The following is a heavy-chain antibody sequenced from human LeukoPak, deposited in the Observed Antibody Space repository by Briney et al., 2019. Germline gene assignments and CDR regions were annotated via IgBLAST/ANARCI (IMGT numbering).Heavy chain of an antibody. D-gene: IGHD1-26*01. Sequence: GGSLRLSCVASGFDFGFFAIHWVRQAPGKGLEWVAVVSHDGSNRYYADSVKGRFTISRDSSKNTLYLQMNSLRAEDTAVYYCARDGIVGATPFDYWGQGTLVTVSS. CDR3: ARDGIVGATPFDY. V-gene: IGHV3-30-3*01. CDR1: GFDFGFFA. CDR2: VSHDGSNR. J-gene: IGHJ4*02.